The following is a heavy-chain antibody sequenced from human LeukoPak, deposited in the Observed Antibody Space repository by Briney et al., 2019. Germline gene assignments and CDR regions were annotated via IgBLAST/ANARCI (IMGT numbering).Heavy chain of an antibody. J-gene: IGHJ3*02. D-gene: IGHD2-2*02. Sequence: GGSLRLSCAASGFTFSSYSMNWVRQAPGKGLEWVSSISSSSSYIYYADSVEGRFTISRDNAKNSLYLQMNSLRAEDTAVYYCASPGYCSSTSCYTSDDAFDIWGQGTMVTVSS. CDR1: GFTFSSYS. CDR3: ASPGYCSSTSCYTSDDAFDI. V-gene: IGHV3-21*01. CDR2: ISSSSSYI.